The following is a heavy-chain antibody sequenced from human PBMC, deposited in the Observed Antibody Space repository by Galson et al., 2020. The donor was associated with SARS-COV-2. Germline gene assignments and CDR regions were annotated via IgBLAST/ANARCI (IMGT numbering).Heavy chain of an antibody. CDR2: ISYSGST. CDR1: GGSISSSSYY. D-gene: IGHD3-3*01. CDR3: ARSYYDFWSGPPDYGMDV. V-gene: IGHV4-39*01. J-gene: IGHJ6*02. Sequence: SQTLSLTCTVSGGSISSSSYYWGWIRQPPGKGLEWIGSISYSGSTYYNPSLKSRVTISVDTSKNQFSLKLSSVTAADTAVYYCARSYYDFWSGPPDYGMDVWGQGTTVTVSS.